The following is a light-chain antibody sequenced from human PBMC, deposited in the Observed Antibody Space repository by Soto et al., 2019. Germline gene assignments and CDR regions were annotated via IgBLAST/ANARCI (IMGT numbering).Light chain of an antibody. J-gene: IGLJ2*01. CDR1: SSNIGSNY. CDR3: AAWDDSLSGVV. Sequence: QSVLTQPPSASGTPGQRVTNSCSGSSSNIGSNYVYWYQQLPGTVPQLLIYRNSERPSGVPDRFSGSKSGTSASLAISGLRSEDEADYYCAAWDDSLSGVVFGGGTKVTVL. CDR2: RNS. V-gene: IGLV1-47*01.